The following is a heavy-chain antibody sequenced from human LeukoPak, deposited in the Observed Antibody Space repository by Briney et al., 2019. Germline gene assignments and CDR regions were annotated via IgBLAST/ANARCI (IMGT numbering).Heavy chain of an antibody. V-gene: IGHV4-59*08. J-gene: IGHJ6*02. CDR3: ARLPVAGNHYYYYYGMDV. CDR2: IYYSGST. D-gene: IGHD6-19*01. Sequence: SETLSLTCTVSGGSISSYYWSWIRQPPGKGLEWIEYIYYSGSTNYNPSLKSRVTISVDTSKNQFSLKLSSVTAADTAVYYCARLPVAGNHYYYYYGMDVWGQGTTVTVSS. CDR1: GGSISSYY.